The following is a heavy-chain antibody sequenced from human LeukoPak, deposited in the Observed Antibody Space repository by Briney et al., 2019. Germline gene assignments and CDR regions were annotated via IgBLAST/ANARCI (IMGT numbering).Heavy chain of an antibody. J-gene: IGHJ4*02. CDR3: ARGELLESSCYSY. V-gene: IGHV1-2*02. D-gene: IGHD2-15*01. CDR2: INPNSGGT. CDR1: GYTFTGYY. Sequence: ASVKVSCKASGYTFTGYYMHWVRQAPGQGLEWMGWINPNSGGTNYAQKFQGRVTMTRDTSISTAYMELSGLRSDDTAVYYCARGELLESSCYSYWGQGTLVTVSS.